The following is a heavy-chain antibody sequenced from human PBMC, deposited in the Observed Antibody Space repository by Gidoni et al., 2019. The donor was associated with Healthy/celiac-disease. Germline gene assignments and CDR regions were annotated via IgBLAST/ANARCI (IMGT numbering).Heavy chain of an antibody. CDR3: ARSRSSGSYYWVINYYYYGMDV. J-gene: IGHJ6*02. V-gene: IGHV3-33*01. D-gene: IGHD1-26*01. CDR1: GFTFSSYG. Sequence: QVQLVESGGGVVQPGRSLRLSCAASGFTFSSYGMPWVRQAPGKGLEWVAVIWYDGSNKYYADSVKGRFTISRDNSKNTLYLQMNSLRAEDTAVYYCARSRSSGSYYWVINYYYYGMDVWGQGTTVTVSS. CDR2: IWYDGSNK.